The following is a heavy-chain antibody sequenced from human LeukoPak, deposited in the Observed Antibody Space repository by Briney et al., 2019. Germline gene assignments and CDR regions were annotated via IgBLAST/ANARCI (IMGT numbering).Heavy chain of an antibody. CDR2: ISSSSSYV. CDR3: ARLLGYCSSTSCYATDYYYGMDV. Sequence: PGGSLRLSCAASGFTFSSYSMNWVRQAPGKGLEWVSSISSSSSYVYDADSVKGRFTISRDNAKNSLYLQMNSLRAEDTAVYYCARLLGYCSSTSCYATDYYYGMDVWGQGTTVTVSS. V-gene: IGHV3-21*01. D-gene: IGHD2-2*01. J-gene: IGHJ6*02. CDR1: GFTFSSYS.